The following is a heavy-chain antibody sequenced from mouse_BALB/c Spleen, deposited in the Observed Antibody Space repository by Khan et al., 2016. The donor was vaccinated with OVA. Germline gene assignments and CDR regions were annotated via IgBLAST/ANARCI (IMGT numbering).Heavy chain of an antibody. CDR1: GYTFTTYY. J-gene: IGHJ4*01. Sequence: VQLQESGPEVVKPGTSMRISCKASGYTFTTYYVHWVKQRPGQGLEWIGWTYPGSFNTNYNEKFKGKATLTSDKSSNTAYMQLSSLTSEDSAFFVYARDDYVLGDDMDYWGQGTSDTVSS. CDR2: TYPGSFNT. CDR3: ARDDYVLGDDMDY. D-gene: IGHD2-4*01. V-gene: IGHV1S56*01.